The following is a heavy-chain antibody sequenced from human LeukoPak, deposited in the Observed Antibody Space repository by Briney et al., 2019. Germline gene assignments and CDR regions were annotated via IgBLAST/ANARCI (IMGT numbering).Heavy chain of an antibody. V-gene: IGHV4-34*01. J-gene: IGHJ6*03. CDR2: INHSGST. D-gene: IGHD3-10*01. CDR1: GGSFSGYY. Sequence: SETLSLTCAVYGGSFSGYYWSWIRQPPGKGLEWIGEINHSGSTNYNPFLKSRVTISVDTSKNQFSLKLSSVTAADTAVYYCARGPSRAPDYGSFDYYYYYYMDVWGKGTTVTVSS. CDR3: ARGPSRAPDYGSFDYYYYYYMDV.